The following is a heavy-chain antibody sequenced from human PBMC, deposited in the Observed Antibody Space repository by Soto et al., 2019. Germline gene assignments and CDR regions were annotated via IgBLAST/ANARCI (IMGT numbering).Heavy chain of an antibody. CDR3: ARDLSPDPWNSLEYYYGMVV. V-gene: IGHV3-30-3*01. Sequence: GGSLRLSCAASGFTFSSYAMHWVRQAPGKGLEWVAVISYDGSNKYYADSVKGRFTISRDNSKNTLYLQMNSLRAEDTAVYYWARDLSPDPWNSLEYYYGMVVWGQGTTVTV. J-gene: IGHJ6*02. D-gene: IGHD1-7*01. CDR1: GFTFSSYA. CDR2: ISYDGSNK.